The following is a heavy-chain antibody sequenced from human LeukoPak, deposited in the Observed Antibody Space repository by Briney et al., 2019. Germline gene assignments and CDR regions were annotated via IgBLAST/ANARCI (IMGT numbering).Heavy chain of an antibody. J-gene: IGHJ4*02. CDR3: ARGFYQLPVDY. CDR1: GFTFNSYA. V-gene: IGHV3-30-3*01. CDR2: ISYDGSNK. Sequence: GGSLRLSCAASGFTFNSYAMHWVRQTPGKGLEWVAFISYDGSNKLYADSVKGRFTISRDSSKNTLFLQMNSLRAEDTAVYYCARGFYQLPVDYWGQGTLVTVSS. D-gene: IGHD2-2*01.